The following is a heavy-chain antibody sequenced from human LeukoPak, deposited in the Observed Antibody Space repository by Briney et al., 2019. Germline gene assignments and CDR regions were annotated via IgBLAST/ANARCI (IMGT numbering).Heavy chain of an antibody. CDR2: INHSGST. J-gene: IGHJ4*02. D-gene: IGHD1-26*01. CDR1: GGSFSGYY. V-gene: IGHV4-34*01. CDR3: ARGPYSGSYEDPYYHFDY. Sequence: PSETLSLTCAVYGGSFSGYYWSWIRQPPGKGLEWIGEINHSGSTNYNPSLKSRVTISVDTSKNQFSLKLSSVTAADTAVYYCARGPYSGSYEDPYYHFDYWGQGTLVTVSS.